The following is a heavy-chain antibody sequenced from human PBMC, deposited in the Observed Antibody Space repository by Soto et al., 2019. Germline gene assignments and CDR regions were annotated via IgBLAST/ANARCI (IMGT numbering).Heavy chain of an antibody. CDR2: IYPGDSDT. J-gene: IGHJ4*02. CDR1: GYSFTSYW. CDR3: ARVNRYCSSTSCYGGGTFDY. Sequence: GESLKISCKGSGYSFTSYWIGWVRQMPGKGLEWMGIIYPGDSDTRYSPSFQGQVTISADKSISTAYLQWSSLKASDTAMYYCARVNRYCSSTSCYGGGTFDYWGQGT. V-gene: IGHV5-51*01. D-gene: IGHD2-2*01.